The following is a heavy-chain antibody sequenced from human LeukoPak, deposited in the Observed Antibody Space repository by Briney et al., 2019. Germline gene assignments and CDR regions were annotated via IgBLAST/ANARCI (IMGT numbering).Heavy chain of an antibody. CDR3: ASQTDGYSSSWYPFDY. CDR2: IRYDGSKK. CDR1: GFTFSRYG. V-gene: IGHV3-30*02. J-gene: IGHJ4*02. Sequence: GGSLRLSCAASGFTFSRYGMHWVRQAPGKALEWVTFIRYDGSKKYYADSVKGRFTISRDNSKNTLYLQMNSLRSEDTAVYYCASQTDGYSSSWYPFDYWGQGTLVTVSS. D-gene: IGHD6-13*01.